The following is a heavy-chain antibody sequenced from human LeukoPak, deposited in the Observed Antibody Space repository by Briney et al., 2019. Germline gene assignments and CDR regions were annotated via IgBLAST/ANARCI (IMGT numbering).Heavy chain of an antibody. D-gene: IGHD3-22*01. CDR2: IHHSGST. V-gene: IGHV4-38-2*01. CDR3: AIPFFKSTTMVVP. Sequence: PSETLSLTCVVYGYSIRGDHDWGWVRQPPGKGLEWIGSIHHSGSTHYNPSLKSRVTISMDMSENQFSLKLRSVTAADTAVYFCAIPFFKSTTMVVPWGQGHLVTVSS. CDR1: GYSIRGDHD. J-gene: IGHJ5*02.